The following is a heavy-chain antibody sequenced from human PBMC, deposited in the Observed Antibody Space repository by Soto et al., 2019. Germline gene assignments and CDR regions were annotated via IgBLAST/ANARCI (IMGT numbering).Heavy chain of an antibody. CDR2: ISTDASST. CDR1: GFTFSSYW. J-gene: IGHJ1*01. Sequence: EVQLVESGGGLVQPGGSLRLSCAASGFTFSSYWMHWVRQAPGKGLVWVSSISTDASSTSYADPVKGRFTISRDNAKNKLYLQMNIVRAEDTAVYYCARLPNKSPQNWGQGTLVIVSP. CDR3: ARLPNKSPQN. V-gene: IGHV3-74*01.